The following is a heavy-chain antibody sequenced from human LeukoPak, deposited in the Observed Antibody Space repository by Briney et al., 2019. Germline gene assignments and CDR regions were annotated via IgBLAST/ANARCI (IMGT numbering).Heavy chain of an antibody. CDR1: GYTFTDYY. J-gene: IGHJ5*02. V-gene: IGHV1-2*02. D-gene: IGHD2-2*01. CDR2: INCNSGGT. Sequence: ASVKVSCKASGYTFTDYYMHWVRQAPGQGPEWMGWINCNSGGTTYAQKFQGRVTMTRDTSISTVYMELSRLRSDDTAVYYCARDREDTSSWTYNWFDPWGQGTLVTVSS. CDR3: ARDREDTSSWTYNWFDP.